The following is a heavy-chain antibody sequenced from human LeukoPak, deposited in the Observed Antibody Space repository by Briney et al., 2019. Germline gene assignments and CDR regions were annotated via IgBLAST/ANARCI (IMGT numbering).Heavy chain of an antibody. J-gene: IGHJ4*02. D-gene: IGHD2-21*02. V-gene: IGHV3-23*01. CDR2: ISSGATNT. Sequence: GSLRLSCAASGFTFSSYAMSWVRQAPGKGLEWISSISSGATNTYYVDSVKGRFTISRDRSNTTLFLQMTSLRAEDTAIYFCARARSMLILRSSFDYWGQGALVTVSS. CDR1: GFTFSSYA. CDR3: ARARSMLILRSSFDY.